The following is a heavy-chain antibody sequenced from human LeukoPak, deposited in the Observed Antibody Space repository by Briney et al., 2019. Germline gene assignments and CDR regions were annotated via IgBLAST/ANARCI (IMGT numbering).Heavy chain of an antibody. J-gene: IGHJ3*02. Sequence: SETLSLTCTVSGDSISSGSYYWGWLRQPPGKGLEWIGSIYYSGSTYYNPSLKSRVTISVDTSKNQFSLKLSSVTAADTAVYYCARDRIYYYDSSGPHAFDIWGQGTIVTVSS. CDR2: IYYSGST. CDR1: GDSISSGSYY. V-gene: IGHV4-39*07. CDR3: ARDRIYYYDSSGPHAFDI. D-gene: IGHD3-22*01.